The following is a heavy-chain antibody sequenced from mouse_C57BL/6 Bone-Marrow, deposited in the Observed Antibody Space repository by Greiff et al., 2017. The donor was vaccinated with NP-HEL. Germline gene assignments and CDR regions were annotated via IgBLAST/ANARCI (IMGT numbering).Heavy chain of an antibody. CDR3: TTWGGIYYVYDEWYIDV. J-gene: IGHJ1*03. V-gene: IGHV14-4*01. Sequence: VQLQQSGAELVRPGASVKLSCTASGFNIKDDYMHWVKQRPEQGLEWIGWIDPENGDTEYASKFQGKAPITADTSSNTAYLQLSSLTAEDTTVYYCTTWGGIYYVYDEWYIDVWGTGTTVTVSS. CDR1: GFNIKDDY. CDR2: IDPENGDT. D-gene: IGHD2-2*01.